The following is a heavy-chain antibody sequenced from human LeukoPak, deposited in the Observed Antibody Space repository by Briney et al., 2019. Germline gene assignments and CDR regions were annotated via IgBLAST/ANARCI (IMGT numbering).Heavy chain of an antibody. CDR1: GGSISNYY. J-gene: IGHJ3*02. Sequence: SETLSLTCTVSGGSISNYYWSWIRQPPGKGLEWIGYIYYSGSTNYNPSLKSRVTISVDTSKNQFSLKLSSVTAADTAVYYCARSVPQPIAARPSYAFDIWGQGTMVTVSS. D-gene: IGHD6-6*01. CDR2: IYYSGST. CDR3: ARSVPQPIAARPSYAFDI. V-gene: IGHV4-59*01.